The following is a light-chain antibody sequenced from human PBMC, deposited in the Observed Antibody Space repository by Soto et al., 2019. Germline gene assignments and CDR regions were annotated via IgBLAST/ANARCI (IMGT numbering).Light chain of an antibody. CDR3: QQYNNWPLT. J-gene: IGKJ4*01. V-gene: IGKV3-15*01. Sequence: EIVMTQSPATLSVSPGERATLSCRASQSVSSNLAWYQQKPDQAPRLLIYGASTRATGIPVRFSGSGSGTEFTLTISSLQSEDFAVYYCQQYNNWPLTFGGGTKVDIK. CDR2: GAS. CDR1: QSVSSN.